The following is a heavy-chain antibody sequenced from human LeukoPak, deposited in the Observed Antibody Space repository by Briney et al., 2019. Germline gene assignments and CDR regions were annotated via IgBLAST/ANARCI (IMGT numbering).Heavy chain of an antibody. V-gene: IGHV3-30*18. D-gene: IGHD6-13*01. CDR3: AKGILPTAAAAVDY. J-gene: IGHJ4*02. CDR2: ISYDGSNK. Sequence: PGGSLRLSCAASGFTFSSYGMHWVRQAPGKGLEWVAVISYDGSNKYYADSVKGRFTISRDNSKNTLYLQMNSLRAEDTAVYYCAKGILPTAAAAVDYWGQGTLVTVSS. CDR1: GFTFSSYG.